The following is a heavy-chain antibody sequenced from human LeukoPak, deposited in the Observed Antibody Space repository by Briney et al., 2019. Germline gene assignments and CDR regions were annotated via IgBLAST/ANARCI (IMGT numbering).Heavy chain of an antibody. J-gene: IGHJ5*02. V-gene: IGHV3-30-3*01. D-gene: IGHD2-8*01. CDR3: ARSGNDGWFDP. CDR2: ISYDGSNK. CDR1: GFTFSSYA. Sequence: GGSLRLSCAASGFTFSSYAMHWVRQAPGKGLEWVAVISYDGSNKYYADSVKGRFTISRDNSKNTLYLQMNSLRAEDTAVYYCARSGNDGWFDPWGQETLVTVSS.